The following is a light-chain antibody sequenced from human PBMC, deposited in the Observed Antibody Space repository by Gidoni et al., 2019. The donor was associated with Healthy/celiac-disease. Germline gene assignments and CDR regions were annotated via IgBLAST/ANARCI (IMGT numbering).Light chain of an antibody. CDR2: DAS. J-gene: IGKJ4*01. V-gene: IGKV3-11*01. Sequence: EIVLTQSPATLSLSPGERATLSCRASQSVSSYLAWYQQKPGQAPRLLISDASNRATCLPARFSVSGSGTDFTLTISSLEPEDFAVYYCQQRSNWPLTFGGGTKVEIK. CDR3: QQRSNWPLT. CDR1: QSVSSY.